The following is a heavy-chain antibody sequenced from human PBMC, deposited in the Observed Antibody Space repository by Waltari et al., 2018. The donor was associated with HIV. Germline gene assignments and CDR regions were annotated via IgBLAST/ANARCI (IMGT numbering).Heavy chain of an antibody. Sequence: EVQLVQAGRGLVKHGGSLTLSCAAPGFPFNNSTMNWVRQAPWKGLGWVSSISENVEYIYYADSMRGRFTISRDDVGKSLFLHMYSLRVDDSAVYYCARDPLGFCSGGSCHWDYWGQGSLVTVSS. V-gene: IGHV3-21*01. D-gene: IGHD2-15*01. J-gene: IGHJ4*02. CDR1: GFPFNNST. CDR3: ARDPLGFCSGGSCHWDY. CDR2: ISENVEYI.